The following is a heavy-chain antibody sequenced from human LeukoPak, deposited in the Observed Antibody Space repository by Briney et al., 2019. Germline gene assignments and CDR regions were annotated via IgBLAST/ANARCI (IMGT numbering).Heavy chain of an antibody. CDR3: ARLRLDWSGYSSYLDY. Sequence: SETLSLTCTVSGGSISSSSYYWGWIRQPPGKGLEWIGSIYYSGSTYYNPSLKSRVTISVDTSKNQFSLKLSSVTAADTAVYYCARLRLDWSGYSSYLDYWGQGTLVTVSS. D-gene: IGHD3-3*01. CDR2: IYYSGST. V-gene: IGHV4-39*01. CDR1: GGSISSSSYY. J-gene: IGHJ4*02.